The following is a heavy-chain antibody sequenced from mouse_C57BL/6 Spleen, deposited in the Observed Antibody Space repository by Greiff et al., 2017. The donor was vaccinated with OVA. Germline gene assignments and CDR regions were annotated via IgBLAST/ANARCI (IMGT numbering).Heavy chain of an antibody. J-gene: IGHJ4*01. CDR3: ARYYGSSYDAMDY. Sequence: VQLQQPGAELVKPRASVKMSCKASGYTFTSYWITWVKQRPGQGLEWIGDIYPGSGSTTYNEKFKSKATLTVDTSSSTAYMQLSSLTSEDSAVYYCARYYGSSYDAMDYWGQGTSVTVSS. D-gene: IGHD1-1*01. CDR2: IYPGSGST. V-gene: IGHV1-55*01. CDR1: GYTFTSYW.